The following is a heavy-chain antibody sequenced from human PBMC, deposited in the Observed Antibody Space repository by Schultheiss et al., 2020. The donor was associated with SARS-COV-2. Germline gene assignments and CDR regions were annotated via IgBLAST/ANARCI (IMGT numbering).Heavy chain of an antibody. D-gene: IGHD3-9*01. Sequence: GGSLRLSCAASGFIFSDYAMNWVRQAPGKGLEWVSHIGGGEGRAYYADSVKGRFTISRDNSKNTLYLQMNSLRAEDTAVYYCAKDPYYDILTGYSYWGQGTLVTVSS. V-gene: IGHV3-23*01. CDR3: AKDPYYDILTGYSY. CDR2: IGGGEGRA. CDR1: GFIFSDYA. J-gene: IGHJ4*02.